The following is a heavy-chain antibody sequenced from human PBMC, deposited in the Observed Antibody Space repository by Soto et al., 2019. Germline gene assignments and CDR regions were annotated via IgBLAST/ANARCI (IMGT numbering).Heavy chain of an antibody. D-gene: IGHD3-22*01. CDR3: ARVGWEDDSSGSFDY. V-gene: IGHV4-61*01. CDR2: IYYSGST. J-gene: IGHJ4*02. CDR1: GCSVSSGSYY. Sequence: QVQLQESGPGLVKPSETLSLTCTVSGCSVSSGSYYWSWLRQPPGKGLEWIGYIYYSGSTNYNPSLTSRVTISVDTSKNPFSLKLSSVTAADTAVYYCARVGWEDDSSGSFDYWGQGTLVTVSS.